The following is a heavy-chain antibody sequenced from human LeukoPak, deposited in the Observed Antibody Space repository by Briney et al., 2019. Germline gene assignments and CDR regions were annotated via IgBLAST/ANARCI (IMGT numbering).Heavy chain of an antibody. J-gene: IGHJ4*02. CDR2: MRLNSGGT. CDR3: ARGFSSDY. CDR1: GYTLSDYS. V-gene: IGHV1-2*06. Sequence: ASVKVSCKASGYTLSDYSLHWVRQAPGQGLEWMGRMRLNSGGTNLAQRFQGRVTMTTDTSTSTAYMELRSLRSDDTAVYYCARGFSSDYWGQGTLVTVSS. D-gene: IGHD6-6*01.